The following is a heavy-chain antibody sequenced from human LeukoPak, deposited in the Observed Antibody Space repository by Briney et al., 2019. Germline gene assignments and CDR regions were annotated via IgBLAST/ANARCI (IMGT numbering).Heavy chain of an antibody. CDR3: ARHRVGSGDTYYDFWSGYSGFDP. Sequence: SETLSLTCAVSGYSISSGYYWGWIRQPPGKGLEWIGSIYHSGSTYYNPSLKGRVTISVDTSKNQSSLKLSSLTAADTAVYYCARHRVGSGDTYYDFWSGYSGFDPWGQGTLVTVSS. V-gene: IGHV4-38-2*01. J-gene: IGHJ5*02. CDR1: GYSISSGYY. CDR2: IYHSGST. D-gene: IGHD3-3*01.